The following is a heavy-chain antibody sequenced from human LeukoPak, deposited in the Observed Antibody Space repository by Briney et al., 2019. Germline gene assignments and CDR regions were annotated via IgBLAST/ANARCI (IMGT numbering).Heavy chain of an antibody. D-gene: IGHD6-19*01. CDR2: ITGSGGST. V-gene: IGHV3-23*01. CDR1: GFTFSRFA. J-gene: IGHJ4*02. CDR3: AKGEVSSDSQAFDY. Sequence: QPGGSLRLSCAPSGFTFSRFAMSWVRHAPGKGLEGVSGITGSGGSTYYVDSVKGRFTISSDNSKNTLYLQMNSLRAEDTAVYYCAKGEVSSDSQAFDYWGQGNLVTVSS.